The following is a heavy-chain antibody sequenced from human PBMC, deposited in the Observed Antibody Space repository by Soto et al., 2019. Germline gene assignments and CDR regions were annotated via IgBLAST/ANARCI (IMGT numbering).Heavy chain of an antibody. CDR3: ARGAGITMVRGVTRWFDP. CDR2: IYYSGST. CDR1: GGSISSGGYY. J-gene: IGHJ5*02. V-gene: IGHV4-31*03. Sequence: QVQLQESGPGLVKPSQTLSLTCTVSGGSISSGGYYWSWIRQHPGKGLEWIGYIYYSGSTYYNPSLKSRVTISVDTSKNQFSLKLSSVTVADTAVYYCARGAGITMVRGVTRWFDPWGQGTLVTVSS. D-gene: IGHD3-10*01.